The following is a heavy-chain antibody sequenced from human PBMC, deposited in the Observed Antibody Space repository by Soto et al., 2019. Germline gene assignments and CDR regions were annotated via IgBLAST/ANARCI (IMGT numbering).Heavy chain of an antibody. CDR2: IYNNGGT. D-gene: IGHD3-10*01. CDR3: VSSLSGSNTWKSPLDF. Sequence: QPQLQESGPGLLKPSETLSLTCTVSGASISSSRYYWGWIRQPPGKGLEWIGNIYNNGGTYYNPSLTSRVAISVDTSKNKFSLKLSSVTAADTAVYYWVSSLSGSNTWKSPLDFWGQGTLVTVSS. CDR1: GASISSSRYY. V-gene: IGHV4-39*01. J-gene: IGHJ4*02.